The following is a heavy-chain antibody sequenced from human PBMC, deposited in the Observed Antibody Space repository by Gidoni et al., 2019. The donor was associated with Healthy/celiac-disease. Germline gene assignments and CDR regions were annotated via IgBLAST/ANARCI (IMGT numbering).Heavy chain of an antibody. CDR1: GGSVSSGSYY. CDR2: IYYSGST. CDR3: ARDHLHYYDSSGYSNWFDP. Sequence: QVQLQESGPGLVKPSETLSLTCTVSGGSVSSGSYYWSWIRQPPGKGLEWIGYIYYSGSTNYNPSLKSRVTISVDTSKNQFSLKLSSVTAADTAVYYCARDHLHYYDSSGYSNWFDPWGQGTLVTVSS. D-gene: IGHD3-22*01. V-gene: IGHV4-61*01. J-gene: IGHJ5*02.